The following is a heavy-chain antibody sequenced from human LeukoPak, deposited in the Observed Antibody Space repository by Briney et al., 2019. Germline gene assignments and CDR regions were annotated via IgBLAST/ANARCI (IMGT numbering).Heavy chain of an antibody. CDR2: ISHVGTT. CDR1: GGSFSSY. CDR3: AREPDRIRFDP. Sequence: PSETLSLTCAVYGGSFSSYWGWIRQPPGKGLESIGEISHVGTTKYNPSFKSRVIISVDTSKTQFSLRVTSVTAADTAVYYCAREPDRIRFDPWGQGTLVTVSS. J-gene: IGHJ5*02. V-gene: IGHV4-34*01. D-gene: IGHD1-14*01.